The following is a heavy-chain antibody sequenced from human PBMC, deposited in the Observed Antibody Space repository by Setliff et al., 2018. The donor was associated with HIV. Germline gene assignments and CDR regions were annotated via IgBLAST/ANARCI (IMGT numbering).Heavy chain of an antibody. CDR3: ARDDRCSGDTCYYY. J-gene: IGHJ4*02. D-gene: IGHD2-15*01. CDR1: GDSIGTTTYY. Sequence: PSETLSLTCTVSGDSIGTTTYYWGWIRQSPEKGLEWLGSIYFSGSAYYNPSLKSRVTISVDTSKNQFSLKLTYVAATDTAVYYCARDDRCSGDTCYYYWGQGALVTVSS. CDR2: IYFSGSA. V-gene: IGHV4-39*07.